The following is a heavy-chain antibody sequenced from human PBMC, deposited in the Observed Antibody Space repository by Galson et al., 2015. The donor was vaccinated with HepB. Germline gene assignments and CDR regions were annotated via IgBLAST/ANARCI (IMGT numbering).Heavy chain of an antibody. D-gene: IGHD1-20*01. CDR1: GGTFSSYA. CDR2: IIPIFGTA. V-gene: IGHV1-69*13. J-gene: IGHJ4*02. Sequence: SVKVSCKASGGTFSSYAISWVRQAPGQGLEWMGGIIPIFGTANYAQKFQGRVTITADESTSTAYMELSSLRSEDTAVYYCARGPPNWNGGPPYYFDYWGQGTLVTVSS. CDR3: ARGPPNWNGGPPYYFDY.